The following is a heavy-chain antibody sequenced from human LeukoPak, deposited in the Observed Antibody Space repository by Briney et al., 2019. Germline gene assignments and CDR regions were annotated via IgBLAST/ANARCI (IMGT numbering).Heavy chain of an antibody. CDR1: GYTFTSYA. CDR3: ARNPPGSVDFDY. D-gene: IGHD3-10*01. Sequence: ASVKVSCKASGYTFTSYAMHWVRQAPGQSLEWLGWINAGNGNTKYSQKFQGRVTITRDTSASTAYMELSSLRSEDTALYYCARNPPGSVDFDYWGQGTLVTVFS. J-gene: IGHJ4*02. V-gene: IGHV1-3*01. CDR2: INAGNGNT.